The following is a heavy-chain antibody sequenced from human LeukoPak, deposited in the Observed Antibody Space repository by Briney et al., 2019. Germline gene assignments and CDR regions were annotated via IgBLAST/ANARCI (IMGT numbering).Heavy chain of an antibody. CDR3: AGGGYDILTDY. V-gene: IGHV4-61*02. Sequence: SQTLSLTCTVSGGSISSGSYYWSWIRQPAGKGLEWIGRIYTSGSTNYNPSLKSRVTISVDTSKNQFSLKLSSVTAADTAVYYCAGGGYDILTDYWGQGTLVTVSS. J-gene: IGHJ4*02. CDR1: GGSISSGSYY. D-gene: IGHD3-9*01. CDR2: IYTSGST.